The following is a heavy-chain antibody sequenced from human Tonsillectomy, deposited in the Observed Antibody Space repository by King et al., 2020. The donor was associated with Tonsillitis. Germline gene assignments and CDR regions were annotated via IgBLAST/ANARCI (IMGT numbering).Heavy chain of an antibody. CDR1: GFTFSAYF. D-gene: IGHD2-15*01. Sequence: QLVQSGGGLVQPGGPLSLSCAASGFTFSAYFMDWVRQTPGKGLEWIGRIRNKPSGYTTEYAASVKGRFSISRDDSRNSLYLQMNSLKSDDTAVYYCTKGDCRGGNCYAGDFWGQGTLVTVSS. J-gene: IGHJ4*02. V-gene: IGHV3-72*01. CDR2: IRNKPSGYTT. CDR3: TKGDCRGGNCYAGDF.